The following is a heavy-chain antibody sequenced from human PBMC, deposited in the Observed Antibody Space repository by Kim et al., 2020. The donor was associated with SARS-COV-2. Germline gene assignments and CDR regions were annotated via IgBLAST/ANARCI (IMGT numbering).Heavy chain of an antibody. CDR2: INSDGSST. V-gene: IGHV3-74*01. CDR3: VKGGGYTYGYDY. J-gene: IGHJ4*02. CDR1: GFTFSSYW. D-gene: IGHD5-18*01. Sequence: LSLTCAASGFTFSSYWMHWVRQAPGKGLVWVSRINSDGSSTSYADSVKGRFTISRDNAKNTLYLQMNSLRAEDTAMYYCVKGGGYTYGYDYWGQGTLVTVSS.